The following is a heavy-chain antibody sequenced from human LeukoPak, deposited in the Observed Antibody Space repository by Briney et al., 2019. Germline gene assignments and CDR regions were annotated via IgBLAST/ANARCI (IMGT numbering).Heavy chain of an antibody. V-gene: IGHV4-39*01. D-gene: IGHD1-1*01. CDR1: GGSISSSSYY. J-gene: IGHJ4*02. CDR2: IYYSGRT. Sequence: PSETLSLTCTVSGGSISSSSYYWSWIRQPPGEGLEWIGSIYYSGRTYYNPSLKSRVTISVDTSKNQLSLKLSSVTAADTAVYYCARQPRNWNDFLDYWGQGTLVTVSS. CDR3: ARQPRNWNDFLDY.